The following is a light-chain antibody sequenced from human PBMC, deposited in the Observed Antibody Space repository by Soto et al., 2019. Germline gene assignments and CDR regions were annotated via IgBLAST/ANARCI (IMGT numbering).Light chain of an antibody. CDR3: QQYNDWPVT. CDR1: QSVNIN. J-gene: IGKJ4*01. CDR2: GAS. Sequence: EIVMTQSPATLSVSPGERVTLSCRASQSVNINLAWYQQKPGQAPRLLIYGASTRATAIPARFSGSGSGTEFTLTISSLQSEDFAVYYCQQYNDWPVTFGGGAKVEIK. V-gene: IGKV3-15*01.